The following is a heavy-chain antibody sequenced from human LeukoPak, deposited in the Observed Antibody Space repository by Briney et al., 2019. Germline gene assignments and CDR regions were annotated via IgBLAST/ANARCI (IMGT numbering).Heavy chain of an antibody. CDR1: GGSFSGYY. V-gene: IGHV4-34*01. D-gene: IGHD3-3*01. CDR2: INHSGST. CDR3: ARGGYDFWSGHYGMDV. Sequence: PSETLSLTCAVYGGSFSGYYWSWIRQPPGKGLEWIGGINHSGSTNYNPSLKSRVTISVDTSKNQFSLKLSSVTAADTAVYYCARGGYDFWSGHYGMDVWGQGTTVTVSS. J-gene: IGHJ6*02.